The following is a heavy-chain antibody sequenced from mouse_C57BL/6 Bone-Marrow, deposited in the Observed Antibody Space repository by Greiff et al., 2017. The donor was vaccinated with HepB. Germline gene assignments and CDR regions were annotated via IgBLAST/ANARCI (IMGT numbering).Heavy chain of an antibody. J-gene: IGHJ4*01. CDR3: ARLLGAMDY. CDR2: ISYDGSN. Sequence: EVQLVESGPGLVKPSQSLSLTCSVTGYSITSGYYWNWIRQFPGNKLEWMGYISYDGSNNYNPSLKNRISITRDTSKNQFFLKLNSVTTEDTATYYCARLLGAMDYWGQGTSVTVSS. V-gene: IGHV3-6*01. D-gene: IGHD2-1*01. CDR1: GYSITSGYY.